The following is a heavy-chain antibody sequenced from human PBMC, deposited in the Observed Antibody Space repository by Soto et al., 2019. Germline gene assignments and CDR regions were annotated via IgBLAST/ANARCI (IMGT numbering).Heavy chain of an antibody. Sequence: ASVKVSCKASGYTLTSYYLHWVRQAPGQGPEWMGIINPSGGITNDAQKFQDRVTMTSDTSTSTVYMELSSLRSEDTAVYYCARGISTTRYYYYYGLDVWGQGTTVTVSS. D-gene: IGHD2-2*01. CDR2: INPSGGIT. CDR1: GYTLTSYY. J-gene: IGHJ6*02. V-gene: IGHV1-46*01. CDR3: ARGISTTRYYYYYGLDV.